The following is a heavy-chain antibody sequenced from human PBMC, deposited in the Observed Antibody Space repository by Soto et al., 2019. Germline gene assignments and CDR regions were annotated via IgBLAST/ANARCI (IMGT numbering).Heavy chain of an antibody. V-gene: IGHV4-30-4*01. D-gene: IGHD1-7*01. CDR2: MSYSGST. CDR3: ATMGTPATGLYYFDN. CDR1: GGSISSGNYY. Sequence: QVQLQESGPGLVKPSQTLSLTCTVSGGSISSGNYYWSWIRQPPGKGLEWIGFMSYSGSTSYNASLKTRVTLSVDTSKRQFSLNLSFVTAADTAVYYCATMGTPATGLYYFDNWGQGTLVTVSS. J-gene: IGHJ4*02.